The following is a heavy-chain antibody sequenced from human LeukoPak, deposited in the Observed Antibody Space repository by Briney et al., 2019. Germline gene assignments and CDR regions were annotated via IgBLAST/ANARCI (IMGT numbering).Heavy chain of an antibody. CDR2: IKTDGSQI. D-gene: IGHD2-21*02. V-gene: IGHV3-7*03. J-gene: IGHJ4*02. CDR3: AKDIVQSYCGGDCYSAIGY. CDR1: GFTFSSYW. Sequence: GGSLRLSCVASGFTFSSYWMTWVRQAPGKGLEWVANIKTDGSQIYYVDSVKGRFTISRDNAKNSLYLQMNSLRAEDTALYYCAKDIVQSYCGGDCYSAIGYWGQGTLVTVSS.